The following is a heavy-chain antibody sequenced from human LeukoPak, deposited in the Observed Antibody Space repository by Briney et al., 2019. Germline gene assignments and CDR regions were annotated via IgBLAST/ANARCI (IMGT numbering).Heavy chain of an antibody. Sequence: ASVTVSCTASGYTFTSYYMHWVRQAPGQGLEWMGIINPSGGSTSYAQKFQGRVTMTRDTSTSTVYVELSSLRSEDTAVYYCARGYGSGSEIDYWGQGTLVTVSS. D-gene: IGHD3-10*01. CDR2: INPSGGST. J-gene: IGHJ4*02. CDR1: GYTFTSYY. V-gene: IGHV1-46*01. CDR3: ARGYGSGSEIDY.